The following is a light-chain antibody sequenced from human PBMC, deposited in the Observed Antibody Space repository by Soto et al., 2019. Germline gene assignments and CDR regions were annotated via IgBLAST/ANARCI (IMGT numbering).Light chain of an antibody. J-gene: IGKJ1*01. CDR2: GAS. CDR1: QSVCSN. V-gene: IGKV3-15*01. CDR3: LQHNAYPWT. Sequence: ELVLPQSPATLSVSAGAGATLSCRASQSVCSNLAWYQQKPGQTPRVLIYGASTRAIGIPARFSGSGFGTEFTLTISSLQPEDFASYFCLQHNAYPWTFGQGTKVE.